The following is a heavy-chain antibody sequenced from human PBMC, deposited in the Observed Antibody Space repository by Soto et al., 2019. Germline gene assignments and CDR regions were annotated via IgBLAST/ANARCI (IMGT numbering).Heavy chain of an antibody. CDR2: IIPIFGTA. Sequence: SVKVSCKASGGTFSSYAISWVRQAPGQGLEWMGGIIPIFGTANYAQKFQGRVTITADESTSTAYMELSSLRSEDTAVYYCARDYGAAAASPFDYWGQGTLVTVSS. J-gene: IGHJ4*02. D-gene: IGHD6-13*01. CDR1: GGTFSSYA. CDR3: ARDYGAAAASPFDY. V-gene: IGHV1-69*13.